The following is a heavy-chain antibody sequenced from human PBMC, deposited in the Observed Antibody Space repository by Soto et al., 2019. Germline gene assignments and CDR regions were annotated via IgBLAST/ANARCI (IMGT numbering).Heavy chain of an antibody. D-gene: IGHD3-16*02. CDR2: INHSGST. CDR3: ARDSRYDYVWGSYRYTSPFDY. CDR1: GGSFSGYY. J-gene: IGHJ4*02. V-gene: IGHV4-34*01. Sequence: PSETLSLTCAVYGGSFSGYYWSWIRQPPGKGLEWIGEINHSGSTNYNPSLKSRVTISVDTPKNQFSLKLSSVTAADTAVYYCARDSRYDYVWGSYRYTSPFDYWGQGTLVTVSS.